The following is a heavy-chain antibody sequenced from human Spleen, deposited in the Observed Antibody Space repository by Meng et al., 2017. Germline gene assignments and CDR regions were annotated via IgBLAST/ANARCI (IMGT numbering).Heavy chain of an antibody. Sequence: GSLRLSCAVYGGSFSGYYWSWIRQPPGKGLEWIGEINHSGSTNYNPSLKSRVTISVDTSKNQFSLKLSSVTAADTAVYYCARAGYSSSWYSYFDLWGRGTLVTVSS. CDR2: INHSGST. CDR3: ARAGYSSSWYSYFDL. CDR1: GGSFSGYY. V-gene: IGHV4-34*01. J-gene: IGHJ2*01. D-gene: IGHD6-13*01.